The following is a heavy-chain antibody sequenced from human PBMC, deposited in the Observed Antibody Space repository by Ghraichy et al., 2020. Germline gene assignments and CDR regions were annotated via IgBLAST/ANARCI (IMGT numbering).Heavy chain of an antibody. Sequence: GGSLRLSCAASGFTFSSYAMSWVRQAPGKGLEWVSAISGSGGSTYYADSVKGRFTISRDNSKNTLYLQMNSLRAEDTAVYYCAKDREGVVAATGMDVWGQGTTVTVSS. V-gene: IGHV3-23*01. D-gene: IGHD2-15*01. CDR2: ISGSGGST. CDR3: AKDREGVVAATGMDV. CDR1: GFTFSSYA. J-gene: IGHJ6*02.